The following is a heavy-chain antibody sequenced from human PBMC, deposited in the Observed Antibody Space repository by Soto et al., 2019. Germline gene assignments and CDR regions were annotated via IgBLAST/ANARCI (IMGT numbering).Heavy chain of an antibody. V-gene: IGHV3-23*01. Sequence: EVQLLESGGGLVQPGGSLRLSCAASGFTFSSYDMTWVRQAPGKGLEWVSAISGSGGSTYYADSVKGRFTISRDNSKNTLYLQMNSLRAEDTAVYYCARTAPNSGWYYAAFDIWGQGTMVTVSS. J-gene: IGHJ3*02. CDR2: ISGSGGST. D-gene: IGHD6-19*01. CDR3: ARTAPNSGWYYAAFDI. CDR1: GFTFSSYD.